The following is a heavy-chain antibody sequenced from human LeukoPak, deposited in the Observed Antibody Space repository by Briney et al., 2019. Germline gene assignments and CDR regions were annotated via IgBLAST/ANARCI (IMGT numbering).Heavy chain of an antibody. V-gene: IGHV3-23*01. CDR3: AREGDYRYNWNPDY. Sequence: PGGSLRLSCAASGFTFSTYSMSWVRLAPGKGLEWVSGISGSGANTYYADSVKGRFTISRDNAKNSLYLQMNSLRAEDTAVYYCAREGDYRYNWNPDYWGQGTLVTVSS. D-gene: IGHD1-1*01. CDR2: ISGSGANT. CDR1: GFTFSTYS. J-gene: IGHJ4*02.